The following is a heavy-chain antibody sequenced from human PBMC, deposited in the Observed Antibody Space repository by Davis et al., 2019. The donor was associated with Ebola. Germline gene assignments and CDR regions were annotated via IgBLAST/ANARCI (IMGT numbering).Heavy chain of an antibody. CDR3: ARGVEYRGYGGFRFDP. J-gene: IGHJ5*02. D-gene: IGHD5-12*01. CDR1: GHTFTSYY. Sequence: AASVKVSCKASGHTFTSYYIHWVRQAPGQGLEWMGWISAYNGNTNYAQKLQGRVTMTTDTSTSTAYMELRSLRSDDTAVYYCARGVEYRGYGGFRFDPWGQGTLVTVSS. CDR2: ISAYNGNT. V-gene: IGHV1-18*04.